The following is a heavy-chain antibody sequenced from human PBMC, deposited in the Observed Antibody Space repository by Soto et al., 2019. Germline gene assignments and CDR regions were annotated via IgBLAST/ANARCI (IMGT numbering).Heavy chain of an antibody. V-gene: IGHV4-34*01. CDR1: GGSFSGYY. Sequence: PSETLSLTCAAYGGSFSGYYWSWIRQPPGKGLEWIGEINHSGSTNYNPSLKSRVTISVDTSKNQFSLKLSSVTAADTAVYYCARGLGDYYDSSGYYSRFPSDYRGQRTLVTVSS. CDR3: ARGLGDYYDSSGYYSRFPSDY. J-gene: IGHJ4*02. D-gene: IGHD3-22*01. CDR2: INHSGST.